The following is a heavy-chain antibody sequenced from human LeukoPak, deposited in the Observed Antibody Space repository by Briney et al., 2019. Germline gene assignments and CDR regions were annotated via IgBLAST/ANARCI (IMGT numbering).Heavy chain of an antibody. CDR1: GFTFNSYH. V-gene: IGHV3-23*01. CDR2: ITFSADTT. J-gene: IGHJ3*02. Sequence: GGSLRLSCVASGFTFNSYHMTWVRQAPGEGLEWVSIITFSADTTYYADSVKGRFTISRDNSKNTLYLQMNSLRAEDTAVYYCAKKSQSRGRGAFDIWGQGTMVTVSS. D-gene: IGHD3-10*01. CDR3: AKKSQSRGRGAFDI.